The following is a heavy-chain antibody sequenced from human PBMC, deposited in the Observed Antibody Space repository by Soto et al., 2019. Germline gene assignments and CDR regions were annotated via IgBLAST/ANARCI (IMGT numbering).Heavy chain of an antibody. CDR2: IYYSGTT. CDR1: GGSISSGDYF. J-gene: IGHJ4*02. V-gene: IGHV4-30-4*01. CDR3: ARVPHLNILTEYVDY. D-gene: IGHD3-9*01. Sequence: PSETLSLTCTVSGGSISSGDYFWSWIRQPPGKGLEWIGYIYYSGTTYYNPSLKSRITISVDTSKNQFSLRLTSVTAADTAVYYCARVPHLNILTEYVDYWGPGTLVTVSS.